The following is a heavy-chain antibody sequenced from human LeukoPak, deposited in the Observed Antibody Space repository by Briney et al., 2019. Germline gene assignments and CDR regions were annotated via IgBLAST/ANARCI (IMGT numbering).Heavy chain of an antibody. Sequence: GASVKVSCKASGYAFTGYYMHWMRQAPGQGLEWMGWINPNSGGTNYAQKFQGRVTMTRDTSISTAYMELSRLRSDDTAVYYCARGRREDSNYEDYWGQGTVVTVSS. V-gene: IGHV1-2*02. J-gene: IGHJ4*02. CDR3: ARGRREDSNYEDY. CDR2: INPNSGGT. CDR1: GYAFTGYY. D-gene: IGHD4-11*01.